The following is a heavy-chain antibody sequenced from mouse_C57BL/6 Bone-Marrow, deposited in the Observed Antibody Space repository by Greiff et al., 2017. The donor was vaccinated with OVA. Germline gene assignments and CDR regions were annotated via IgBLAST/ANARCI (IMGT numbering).Heavy chain of an antibody. CDR3: AKSRYDLGYFDY. J-gene: IGHJ2*01. CDR2: IWSGGST. Sequence: VHLVESGPGLVQPSQSLSITCTVSGFSLTSYGVHWVRQPPGKSLEWLGVIWSGGSTAYNAAFISRLSIRKDNKKSQDFFIMNRLQADDTAIYDCAKSRYDLGYFDYWGQGTTLTVSS. D-gene: IGHD2-3*01. V-gene: IGHV2-4*01. CDR1: GFSLTSYG.